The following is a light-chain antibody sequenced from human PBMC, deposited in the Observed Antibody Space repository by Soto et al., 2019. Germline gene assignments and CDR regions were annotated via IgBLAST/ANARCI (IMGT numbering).Light chain of an antibody. Sequence: EITMSQSPTARSASVGDRVTITYRASQSSSDYLYWYHQKPGKAPDLLIYAASSVKSGVPSSCSGSGSGTDFTLTITGLQAADFATYYCQQNYSIPITFGQGTQLEIK. CDR3: QQNYSIPIT. V-gene: IGKV1-39*01. CDR2: AAS. J-gene: IGKJ5*01. CDR1: QSSSDY.